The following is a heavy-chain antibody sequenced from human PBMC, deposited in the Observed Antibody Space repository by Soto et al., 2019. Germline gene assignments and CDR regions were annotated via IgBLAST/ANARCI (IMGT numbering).Heavy chain of an antibody. J-gene: IGHJ1*01. V-gene: IGHV3-23*01. CDR2: ISGSGGST. CDR1: GFTFSSYA. Sequence: PGGSLRLSCAPSGFTFSSYAMSWVRQAPGKGLEWVSAISGSGGSTYYADSVKGRFTISRDNSKNTLYLQMNSLRAEDTAVYYCAKLTTVTHNEYFQHWGQGTLVTVSS. CDR3: AKLTTVTHNEYFQH. D-gene: IGHD4-17*01.